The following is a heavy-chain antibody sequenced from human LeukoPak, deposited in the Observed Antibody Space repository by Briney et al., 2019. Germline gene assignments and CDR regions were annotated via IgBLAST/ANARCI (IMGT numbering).Heavy chain of an antibody. Sequence: KPGESLKISCKGSGYSFTSYWSGWVRQMPGKGLEGVGIIFPGDSDTRYSPSFQGQVTISADKSISAAYLQWSSLKASDTAMYFCARRPCSSISCFFDYWGQGSLVSVSS. D-gene: IGHD2-2*01. CDR1: GYSFTSYW. CDR3: ARRPCSSISCFFDY. J-gene: IGHJ4*02. V-gene: IGHV5-51*03. CDR2: IFPGDSDT.